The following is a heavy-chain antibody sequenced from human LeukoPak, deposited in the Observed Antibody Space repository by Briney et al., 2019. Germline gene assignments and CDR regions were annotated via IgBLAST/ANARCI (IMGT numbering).Heavy chain of an antibody. J-gene: IGHJ5*02. CDR2: IYYSGST. Sequence: SETLSLTCTVSGGSISSGGYYWSWIRQHPGKGLEWIGYIYYSGSTYYNPSLKSRVTISVDTSKNQFSLKLSSVTAADTAVYYCARGANYCDSSGSNWFDPWGQGTLVTVSS. V-gene: IGHV4-31*03. CDR1: GGSISSGGYY. CDR3: ARGANYCDSSGSNWFDP. D-gene: IGHD3-22*01.